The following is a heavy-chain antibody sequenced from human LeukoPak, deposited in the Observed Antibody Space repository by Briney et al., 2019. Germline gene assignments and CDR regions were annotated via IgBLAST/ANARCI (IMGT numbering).Heavy chain of an antibody. CDR3: ARAPSRDGYNYFDY. D-gene: IGHD5-24*01. V-gene: IGHV3-30-3*01. CDR1: GFTFSSYA. J-gene: IGHJ4*02. CDR2: ISYDGSNK. Sequence: GGSLRLSCAASGFTFSSYAMHWVRQAPGKGLEWVAVISYDGSNKYYADSVKGRFTISRDNSKNTPYLQMNSLRAEDTAVYYCARAPSRDGYNYFDYWGQGTLVTVSS.